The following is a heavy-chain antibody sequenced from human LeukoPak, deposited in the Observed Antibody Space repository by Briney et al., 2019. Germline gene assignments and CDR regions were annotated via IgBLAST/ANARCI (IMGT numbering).Heavy chain of an antibody. J-gene: IGHJ4*02. CDR2: IIPIFGTA. CDR1: GGTFSSYA. CDR3: ARDGPETGGD. D-gene: IGHD3-16*01. V-gene: IGHV1-69*13. Sequence: ASVKVSCRASGGTFSSYAISWVRQAPGQGLEWMGGIIPIFGTAYYAQKFQGRVTITADESTSTAYMELSSLRSEDTAVYYCARDGPETGGDWGQGTLVTVSS.